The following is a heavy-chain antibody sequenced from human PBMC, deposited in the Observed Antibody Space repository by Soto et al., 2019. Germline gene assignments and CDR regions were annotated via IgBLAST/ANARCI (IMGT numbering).Heavy chain of an antibody. Sequence: QVQLQQRGAGLLKPSETLSLTCAVYGGSFSGYYWSWIRQPPGKGLEWIGETNHSGSTKYNPSLKSRVTIAVDTSKNQCSLKLSSVTAADTAVYYGAGGVCATRDDAFDIWGQGTMVTVSS. CDR3: AGGVCATRDDAFDI. CDR2: TNHSGST. D-gene: IGHD5-12*01. CDR1: GGSFSGYY. V-gene: IGHV4-34*01. J-gene: IGHJ3*02.